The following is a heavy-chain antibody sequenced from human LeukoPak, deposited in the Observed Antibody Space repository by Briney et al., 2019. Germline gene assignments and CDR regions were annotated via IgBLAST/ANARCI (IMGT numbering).Heavy chain of an antibody. V-gene: IGHV3-23*01. J-gene: IGHJ4*02. D-gene: IGHD2-8*01. Sequence: PGGSLRLSCAASGFTFSSYAMSWVRQAPGKGLEWVSDISGSGGSTYYADSVKGRFTISRDNSKNTLYPQMNSLRAEDTAVYYCAKDRSCTNNICHGDFDYWGQGTLVTVSS. CDR1: GFTFSSYA. CDR3: AKDRSCTNNICHGDFDY. CDR2: ISGSGGST.